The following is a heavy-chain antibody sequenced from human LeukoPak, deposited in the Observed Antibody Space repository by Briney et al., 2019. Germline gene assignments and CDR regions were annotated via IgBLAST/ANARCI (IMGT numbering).Heavy chain of an antibody. J-gene: IGHJ3*01. Sequence: SVKVSCTTSGDTISSYDINWVRQAPGQGLEWMGGIIPVFGTANYAQKFQGRVTITADESTSTASMELSSLRSEDTAMYYCARGPQVGAFDLWGQGTMVTVSS. CDR2: IIPVFGTA. V-gene: IGHV1-69*13. CDR1: GDTISSYD. D-gene: IGHD1-26*01. CDR3: ARGPQVGAFDL.